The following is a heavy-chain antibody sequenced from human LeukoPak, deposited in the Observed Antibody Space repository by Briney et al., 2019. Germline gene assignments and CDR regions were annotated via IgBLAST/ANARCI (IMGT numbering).Heavy chain of an antibody. V-gene: IGHV3-30*18. D-gene: IGHD3-10*01. CDR2: ISYDGSNK. Sequence: GGSLRLSCAASGFTFSSYGMHWVRQAPGKGLEWVAVISYDGSNKYYADSVKGRLTISRENSKNTLHLQMNSLRTEDTAVYYCAKDHYYYGSGIYYMHYFDYWGQGTLVTVSS. CDR1: GFTFSSYG. CDR3: AKDHYYYGSGIYYMHYFDY. J-gene: IGHJ4*02.